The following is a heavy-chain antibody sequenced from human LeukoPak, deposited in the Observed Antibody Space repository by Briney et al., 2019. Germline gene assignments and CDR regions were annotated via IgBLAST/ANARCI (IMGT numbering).Heavy chain of an antibody. D-gene: IGHD2-2*01. CDR2: ISGSGGST. CDR1: GFTFTTYA. J-gene: IGHJ4*02. V-gene: IGHV3-23*01. Sequence: GGSLRLSCTASGFTFTTYAMSWVRQAPGEGLEWVSGISGSGGSTYYTHSVKGRFTISRDNSKNTLHLQMSSLRAEDTALYYCVKDRCDRTTCPEVWGQGTLVTVSS. CDR3: VKDRCDRTTCPEV.